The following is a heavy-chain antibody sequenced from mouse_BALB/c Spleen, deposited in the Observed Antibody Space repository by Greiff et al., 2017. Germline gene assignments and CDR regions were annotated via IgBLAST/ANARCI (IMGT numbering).Heavy chain of an antibody. CDR2: ISSGGSYT. CDR3: TRRGYGSSYDAMDY. CDR1: GFTFSSYT. Sequence: EVKLMESGGGLVKPGGSLKLSCAASGFTFSSYTMSWVRQTPEKRLEWVATISSGGSYTYYPDSVKGRFTISRDNAKNTLYLQMSSLKSEDTAMYYCTRRGYGSSYDAMDYWGQGTSVTVSS. J-gene: IGHJ4*01. V-gene: IGHV5-6-4*01. D-gene: IGHD1-1*01.